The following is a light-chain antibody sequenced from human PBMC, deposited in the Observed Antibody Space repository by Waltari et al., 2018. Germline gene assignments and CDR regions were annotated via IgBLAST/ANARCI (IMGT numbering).Light chain of an antibody. J-gene: IGLJ3*02. CDR1: SSNIGSNI. Sequence: QSVLTQPPSASGTPGQRVTISCSGSSSNIGSNIVNWYQQLPGTAPKLLIYTNSQRPAGVPDRVSGSKSGTTASLAISGLQSEDEADYHCAAWDDSLTAWVFGGGTKLTVL. CDR3: AAWDDSLTAWV. V-gene: IGLV1-44*01. CDR2: TNS.